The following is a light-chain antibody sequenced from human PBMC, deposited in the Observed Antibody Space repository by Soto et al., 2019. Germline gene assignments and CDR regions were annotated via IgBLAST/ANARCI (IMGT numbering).Light chain of an antibody. CDR1: YSDVGNYDL. V-gene: IGLV2-23*02. J-gene: IGLJ2*01. CDR2: EVI. Sequence: QSALTQPASVSGSPGQSITISCTGTYSDVGNYDLVSWYQKYPDKAPKLMIYEVIRRPSGISNRFSGSKSGNTASLTISGLQAEDEADYYCCSYAGSSTLVFGGGTKVTVL. CDR3: CSYAGSSTLV.